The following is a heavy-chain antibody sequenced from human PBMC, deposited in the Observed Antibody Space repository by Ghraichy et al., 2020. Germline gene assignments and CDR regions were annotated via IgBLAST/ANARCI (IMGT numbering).Heavy chain of an antibody. CDR3: ASRRPYYDSSGLSLLNYFDY. D-gene: IGHD3-22*01. J-gene: IGHJ4*02. Sequence: SVKVSCKASGGTFSSYAISWVRQAPGQGLEWMGGIIPIFGTANYAQKFQGRVTITADESTSTAYMELSSLRSEDTAVYYCASRRPYYDSSGLSLLNYFDYWGQGTLVTVSS. CDR1: GGTFSSYA. CDR2: IIPIFGTA. V-gene: IGHV1-69*13.